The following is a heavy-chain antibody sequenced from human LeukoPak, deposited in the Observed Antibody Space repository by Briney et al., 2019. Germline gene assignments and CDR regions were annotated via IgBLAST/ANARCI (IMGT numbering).Heavy chain of an antibody. CDR2: INHSGST. D-gene: IGHD1-1*01. J-gene: IGHJ4*02. CDR1: GGSFSGYY. CDR3: ARGRYGAYDY. Sequence: SETLSLTCAVYGGSFSGYYWSWIRQPPGKGLEWIGEINHSGSTNYNPSLKSRVTISVDTSKNQFSLKLSSVTAVDTAVYYCARGRYGAYDYWGQGTLVTVSS. V-gene: IGHV4-34*01.